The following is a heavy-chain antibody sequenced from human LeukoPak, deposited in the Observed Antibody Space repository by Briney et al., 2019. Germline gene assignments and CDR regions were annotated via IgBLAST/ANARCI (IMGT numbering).Heavy chain of an antibody. CDR3: ARGPFSDRDLQTNAFDI. Sequence: GGSLRLSCAASGFTFRNYGMHWVRQAPGKGLEWVAIISYDGRDTFYADSVKGRFTISRDNSKNTLFLQMNSLRAEDTAVYYCARGPFSDRDLQTNAFDIWGQGTMVTVSS. D-gene: IGHD3-3*02. J-gene: IGHJ3*02. V-gene: IGHV3-30*03. CDR2: ISYDGRDT. CDR1: GFTFRNYG.